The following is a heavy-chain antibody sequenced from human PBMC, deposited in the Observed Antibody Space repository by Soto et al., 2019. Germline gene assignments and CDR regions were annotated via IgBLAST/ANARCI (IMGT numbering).Heavy chain of an antibody. D-gene: IGHD2-15*01. CDR1: GFPFSSYS. V-gene: IGHV3-21*01. CDR3: ARGYCSGGSCGGAPSWFDP. J-gene: IGHJ5*02. CDR2: ISSSSSYI. Sequence: PGGSMKLSCAASGFPFSSYSMNWVRQAPGKGLEWVSSISSSSSYIYYADSVKGRFTISRDNAKNSLYLQMNSLRAEDTAVYYCARGYCSGGSCGGAPSWFDPWGQGTLVTVSS.